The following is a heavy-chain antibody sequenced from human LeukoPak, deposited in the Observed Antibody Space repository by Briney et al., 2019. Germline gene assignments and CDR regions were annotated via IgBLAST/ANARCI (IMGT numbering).Heavy chain of an antibody. CDR1: GYTFTSHG. Sequence: ASVKVSCKTSGYTFTSHGISWVRQAPGQGLKWMGWISAYNGNTNYAQKLQGRVSMTTDTSTSTVYTELRSLRSDDTAVYYCARDRIISSGWPYYFDYWGQGTLVSVSS. CDR3: ARDRIISSGWPYYFDY. CDR2: ISAYNGNT. J-gene: IGHJ4*02. D-gene: IGHD6-25*01. V-gene: IGHV1-18*01.